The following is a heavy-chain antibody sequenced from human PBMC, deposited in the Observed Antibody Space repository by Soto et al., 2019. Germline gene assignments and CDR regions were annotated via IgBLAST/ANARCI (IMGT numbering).Heavy chain of an antibody. CDR3: ARDGEWGTGTDFDY. CDR1: GYTFTSYA. V-gene: IGHV1-3*01. D-gene: IGHD1-1*01. CDR2: INAGNGNT. J-gene: IGHJ4*02. Sequence: ASVKVSCKASGYTFTSYAMHWVRQAPGQRLEWMGWINAGNGNTKYSQKFQGRVTITRDTSASTAYMELSSLRSEDTAVYYCARDGEWGTGTDFDYWGQGTLVTVSS.